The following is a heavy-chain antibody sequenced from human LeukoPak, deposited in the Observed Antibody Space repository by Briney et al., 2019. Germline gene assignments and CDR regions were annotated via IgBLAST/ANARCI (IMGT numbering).Heavy chain of an antibody. J-gene: IGHJ3*02. CDR1: GFTFSSYE. CDR3: ARDPIAVSRGAFDI. Sequence: PGGSLRLSCAASGFTFSSYEMNWVRQAPGKGLEWVSYISSSGSTIYYADSVKGRFTISRDNAKNSLYLQMNSPRAEDTAVYYCARDPIAVSRGAFDIWGQGTMVTVSS. V-gene: IGHV3-48*03. D-gene: IGHD6-19*01. CDR2: ISSSGSTI.